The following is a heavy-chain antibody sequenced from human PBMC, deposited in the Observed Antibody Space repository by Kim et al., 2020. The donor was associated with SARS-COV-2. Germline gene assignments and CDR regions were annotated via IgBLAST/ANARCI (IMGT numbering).Heavy chain of an antibody. CDR1: GYTFTSYY. J-gene: IGHJ5*02. CDR2: INPSGGST. V-gene: IGHV1-46*01. Sequence: ASVKVSCKASGYTFTSYYMHWVRQAPGQGLEWMGIINPSGGSTSYAQKFQGRVTMTRDTSTSTVYMELSSLRSEDTAVYYCARDGPIAARLNNWFDPWGQGTLVTVSS. CDR3: ARDGPIAARLNNWFDP. D-gene: IGHD6-6*01.